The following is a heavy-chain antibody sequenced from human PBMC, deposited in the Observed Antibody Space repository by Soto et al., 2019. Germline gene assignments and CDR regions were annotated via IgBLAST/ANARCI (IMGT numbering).Heavy chain of an antibody. Sequence: ASVKVSCKASGYTFTDYFIHWVRQAPGQGFEWMGWINPNSRGTNYAPKFQGRVTMTRDTSSSTAYMELRGLRSDDTAVYYCARVTPKAGNWFDPWGQGTLVTVSS. CDR3: ARVTPKAGNWFDP. V-gene: IGHV1-2*02. CDR1: GYTFTDYF. CDR2: INPNSRGT. J-gene: IGHJ5*02.